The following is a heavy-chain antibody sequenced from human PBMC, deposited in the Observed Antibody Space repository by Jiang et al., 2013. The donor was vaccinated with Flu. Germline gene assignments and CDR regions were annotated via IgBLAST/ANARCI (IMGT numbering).Heavy chain of an antibody. CDR2: IYYSGST. V-gene: IGHV4-39*01. J-gene: IGHJ4*02. CDR1: GGSISSSSYY. Sequence: PGLVKPSETLPFTCTVSGGSISSSSYYWGWIRQPPGKGLEWIGSIYYSGSTYYNPSLKSRVTISVDTSKNQFSLKLSSVTAADTAVYYCARHLEGYYYDSSGYYYDYWGQGTLVTVSS. CDR3: ARHLEGYYYDSSGYYYDY. D-gene: IGHD3-22*01.